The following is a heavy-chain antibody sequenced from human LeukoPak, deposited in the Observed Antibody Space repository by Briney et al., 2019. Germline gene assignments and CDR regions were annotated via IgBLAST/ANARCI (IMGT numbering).Heavy chain of an antibody. CDR3: ARPLGGYPDY. J-gene: IGHJ4*02. CDR2: IRYDGSNR. D-gene: IGHD3-22*01. Sequence: GGSLRLSCAASGFTFSSYGMHWVRQAPGQGLEWVAFIRYDGSNRYYADSVKGRFTISRDNSKNTLYLQMNSLRPEDTAVYYCARPLGGYPDYWGQGTLVTVSS. V-gene: IGHV3-30*02. CDR1: GFTFSSYG.